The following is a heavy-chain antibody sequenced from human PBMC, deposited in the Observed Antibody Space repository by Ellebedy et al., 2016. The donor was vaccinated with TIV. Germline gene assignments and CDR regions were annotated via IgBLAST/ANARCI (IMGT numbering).Heavy chain of an antibody. Sequence: GESLKISCAASGFMFNTYAMSWVRQAPGRGLEWVSTISGSGCTTYYVDSMKGRFTISRDKSKNQLYLQMNSLRAEDTAVYYSARYWSGGSWLSTGCYYGMDVWGQGTTVTVSS. D-gene: IGHD2-15*01. CDR2: ISGSGCTT. CDR1: GFMFNTYA. CDR3: ARYWSGGSWLSTGCYYGMDV. J-gene: IGHJ6*02. V-gene: IGHV3-23*01.